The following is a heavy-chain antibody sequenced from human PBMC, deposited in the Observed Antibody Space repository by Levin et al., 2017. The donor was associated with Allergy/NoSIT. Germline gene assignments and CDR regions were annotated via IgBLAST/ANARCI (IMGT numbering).Heavy chain of an antibody. J-gene: IGHJ3*02. CDR1: GDSMSSYL. Sequence: SETLSLTCTISGDSMSSYLWSWIRQPPGKALEWIGYIYYTGSTSYNPSLKSRISISVDTPKNQFSLKVNSVTAADSAMYYCARGSYYGSGSLGVAFDIWGQGTMVTGSS. CDR3: ARGSYYGSGSLGVAFDI. V-gene: IGHV4-59*01. D-gene: IGHD3-10*01. CDR2: IYYTGST.